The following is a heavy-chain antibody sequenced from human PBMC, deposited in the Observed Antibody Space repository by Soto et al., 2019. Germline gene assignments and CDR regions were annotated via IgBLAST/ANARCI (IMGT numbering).Heavy chain of an antibody. CDR1: GYTFTSYG. J-gene: IGHJ2*01. V-gene: IGHV1-18*01. Sequence: QVQLVQSGAEVKKPGASVKVSCKASGYTFTSYGISWVRQAPGQGLEWMGWISAYNGNTNYAQKLQGRVTMTTDTSTSTAYMELRSRRSDDTAVYYCARDLPRHSGSYPDSWYFDLWGRGTLVTVSS. CDR3: ARDLPRHSGSYPDSWYFDL. D-gene: IGHD1-26*01. CDR2: ISAYNGNT.